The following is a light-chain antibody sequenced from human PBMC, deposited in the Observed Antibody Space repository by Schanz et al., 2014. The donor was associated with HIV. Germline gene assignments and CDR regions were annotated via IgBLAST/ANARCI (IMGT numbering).Light chain of an antibody. J-gene: IGKJ1*01. CDR1: QYVSSN. Sequence: EIVMTQSPATLSVSPGERATLSCRASQYVSSNLAWYHQRPGQAPRLLIYSASSRATAIPDRFSGSGSGTDFTLTISRLEPEDFAVYYCQQYGDSPRTFGQGTKVDI. V-gene: IGKV3-20*01. CDR2: SAS. CDR3: QQYGDSPRT.